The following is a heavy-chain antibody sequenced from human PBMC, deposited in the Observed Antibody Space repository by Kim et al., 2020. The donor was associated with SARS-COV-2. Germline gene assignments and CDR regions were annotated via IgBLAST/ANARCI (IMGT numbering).Heavy chain of an antibody. D-gene: IGHD5-12*01. Sequence: ASVKVSCKASGYTFTGHYMYWVRQAPGQGLEWMGRITPNSCGTNYAQKFQGRVTMTRDTSISTAYMELTSLTSDDTGVYFCARERFYDASGHGALDIWGQGTMLTV. J-gene: IGHJ3*02. V-gene: IGHV1-2*05. CDR1: GYTFTGHY. CDR2: ITPNSCGT. CDR3: ARERFYDASGHGALDI.